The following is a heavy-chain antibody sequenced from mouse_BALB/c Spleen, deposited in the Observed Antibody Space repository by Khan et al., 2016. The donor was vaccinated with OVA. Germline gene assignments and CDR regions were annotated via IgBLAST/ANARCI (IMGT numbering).Heavy chain of an antibody. CDR2: IGPGSSNS. D-gene: IGHD1-1*01. CDR1: GYTFTSYW. V-gene: IGHV1S41*01. CDR3: ARENYYGRTYYAMDY. J-gene: IGHJ4*01. Sequence: DLVKPGTSVKLSCKASGYTFTSYWINWIKQRPGPGLEWIGRIGPGSSNSSYREMFTGKAALTVDTSSTTAYIQLSSLSSEDSAVYFCARENYYGRTYYAMDYWGPGTSVTVSS.